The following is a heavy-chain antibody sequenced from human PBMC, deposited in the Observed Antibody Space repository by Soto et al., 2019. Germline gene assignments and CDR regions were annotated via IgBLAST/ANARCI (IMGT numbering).Heavy chain of an antibody. D-gene: IGHD6-13*01. CDR1: GYTFTNYY. V-gene: IGHV1-46*01. CDR2: INPSGGST. CDR3: ARESGYSSSWTPSYGMDV. J-gene: IGHJ6*02. Sequence: ASVKVSCKASGYTFTNYYIHWVRQAPGQGLEWMGMINPSGGSTRYAQKFQGRVTITADESTSTAYMELSSLRSEDTAVYYCARESGYSSSWTPSYGMDVWGQGTTVTVSS.